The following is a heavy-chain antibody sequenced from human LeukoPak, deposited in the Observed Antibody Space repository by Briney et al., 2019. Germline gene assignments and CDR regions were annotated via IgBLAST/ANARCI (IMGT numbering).Heavy chain of an antibody. CDR1: GFIVSHNY. CDR3: ARGSRYSFY. Sequence: GGSLRLSCAASGFIVSHNYMTWVRQAPGKGLEWISVIYIDGTTYYADSVKGRFTISRDQANNTLYLQMNTLRDEDTAVYYCARGSRYSFYWGQGTLVSVSS. CDR2: IYIDGTT. J-gene: IGHJ4*02. V-gene: IGHV3-53*01. D-gene: IGHD6-13*01.